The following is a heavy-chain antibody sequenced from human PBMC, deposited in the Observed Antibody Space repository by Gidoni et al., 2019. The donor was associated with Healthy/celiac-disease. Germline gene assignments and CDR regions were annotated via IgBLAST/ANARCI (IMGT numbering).Heavy chain of an antibody. CDR1: DGTFSRYA. CDR3: ASPITMVREWVFDY. J-gene: IGHJ4*02. CDR2: IIPILGIA. Sequence: HVQLVQSGAEVKQPGSSVTVSCKASDGTFSRYAISWVRQAPGQGLEWMGRIIPILGIANYAQKFQGRVTITADKSTSTAYMELSSLRSEDTAVYYCASPITMVREWVFDYWGQGTLVTVSS. V-gene: IGHV1-69*04. D-gene: IGHD3-10*01.